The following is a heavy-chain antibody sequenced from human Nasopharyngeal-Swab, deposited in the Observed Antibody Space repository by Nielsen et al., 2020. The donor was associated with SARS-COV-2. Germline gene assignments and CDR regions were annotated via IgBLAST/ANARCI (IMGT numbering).Heavy chain of an antibody. J-gene: IGHJ5*02. CDR1: GFTFSSYG. CDR3: AKGLLSNWFDP. V-gene: IGHV3-30*18. D-gene: IGHD2-15*01. Sequence: GGSLRLSCAASGFTFSSYGMHWVRQAPGKGLEWVAVISYDGSNKYYADSVKGRFTISRDNSKNTLYLQMNSLRAEDTAVYYCAKGLLSNWFDPWGQGTQVTVSS. CDR2: ISYDGSNK.